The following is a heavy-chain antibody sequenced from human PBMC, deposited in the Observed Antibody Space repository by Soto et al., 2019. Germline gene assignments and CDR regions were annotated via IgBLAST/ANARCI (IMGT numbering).Heavy chain of an antibody. CDR1: GGSISSGDYY. CDR2: IYYSGST. V-gene: IGHV4-30-4*01. CDR3: ARVRVDYYDSSGYYLFDY. J-gene: IGHJ4*02. D-gene: IGHD3-22*01. Sequence: SETLSLTCTVSGGSISSGDYYWSWIRQPPGKGLEWIGYIYYSGSTYYNPSLKSRVTISVDTSRNQFSLKLSSVTAADTAVYYCARVRVDYYDSSGYYLFDYWGQGTLVTVSS.